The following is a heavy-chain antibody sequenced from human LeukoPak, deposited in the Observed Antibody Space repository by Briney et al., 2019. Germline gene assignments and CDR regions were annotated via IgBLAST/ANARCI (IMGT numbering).Heavy chain of an antibody. CDR3: ARGGFCSGAGCRGSFDY. D-gene: IGHD2-15*01. CDR1: GFTFINYW. Sequence: GGSLRLSCAASGFTFINYWMHWVRHAPGEGLVWVSHINNDGSTTTYADSVKGRFTISRDNAKNTLYLHVNSLRAEDTAVYYCARGGFCSGAGCRGSFDYWGQGSLVTVSS. V-gene: IGHV3-74*01. CDR2: INNDGSTT. J-gene: IGHJ4*02.